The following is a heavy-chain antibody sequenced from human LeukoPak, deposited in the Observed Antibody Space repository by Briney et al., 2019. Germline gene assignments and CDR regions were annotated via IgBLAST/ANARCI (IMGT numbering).Heavy chain of an antibody. CDR2: INHSGST. Sequence: ASETLSLTCAVYGGSFSGYYWSWIRQPPAKGLEWIGQINHSGSTNYNPSLKSRVTISVDKSKNQFSLKLSSVTAADTAVYYCARGSRGLVFYWGQGTLVTVSS. CDR3: ARGSRGLVFY. D-gene: IGHD3-10*01. V-gene: IGHV4-34*01. J-gene: IGHJ4*02. CDR1: GGSFSGYY.